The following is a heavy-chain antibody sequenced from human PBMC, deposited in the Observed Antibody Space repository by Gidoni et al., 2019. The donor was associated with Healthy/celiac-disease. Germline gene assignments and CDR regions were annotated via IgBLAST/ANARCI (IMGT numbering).Heavy chain of an antibody. D-gene: IGHD2-21*02. CDR2: ISGSGGST. Sequence: EVQLLESGGGLVQPGGSLRLSCAASGFTFSSYAMSWVRQAPGQGLEWVSAISGSGGSTYYADSVKGRFTISRDNSKNTLYLQMNSLRAEDTAVYYCAKVIVYCGGDCYPIGRSYYFDYWGQGTLVTVSS. CDR1: GFTFSSYA. J-gene: IGHJ4*02. V-gene: IGHV3-23*01. CDR3: AKVIVYCGGDCYPIGRSYYFDY.